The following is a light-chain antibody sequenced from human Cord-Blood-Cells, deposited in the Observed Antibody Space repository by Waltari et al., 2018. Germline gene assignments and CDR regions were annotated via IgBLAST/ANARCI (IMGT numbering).Light chain of an antibody. V-gene: IGKV1-33*01. CDR1: QDISNY. CDR2: DAS. Sequence: IQMPHSTHSLSASVGDRVTITIQASQDISNYVNWYQQKPGHAPKFLIYDASNLETGVPSSFSGSGSGTDANFTISSLQPEDIATYYCQQYHNLPYTFGQGTKLKLK. J-gene: IGKJ2*01. CDR3: QQYHNLPYT.